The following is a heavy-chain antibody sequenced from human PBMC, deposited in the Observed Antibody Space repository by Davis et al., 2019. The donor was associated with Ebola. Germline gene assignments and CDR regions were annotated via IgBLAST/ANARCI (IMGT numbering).Heavy chain of an antibody. CDR1: GYTFTSYG. D-gene: IGHD1-1*01. CDR2: INPHNGNT. J-gene: IGHJ4*02. V-gene: IGHV1-18*04. CDR3: VRAQFPTTSDH. Sequence: AASVKVSCKASGYTFTSYGITWVRQAPGQGLEWMGWINPHNGNTNYAQNVQGRVTMTTDTSTSTAYMEVGTLRSDDTAVYYCVRAQFPTTSDHWGQGTLVTVSS.